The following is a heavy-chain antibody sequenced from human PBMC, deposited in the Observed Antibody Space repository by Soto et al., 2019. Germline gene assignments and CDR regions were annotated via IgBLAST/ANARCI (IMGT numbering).Heavy chain of an antibody. CDR3: AIGTVAPNDY. D-gene: IGHD6-19*01. CDR1: GGSVSNSQYF. CDR2: ISHSGSI. Sequence: PSETLSLTCTVSGGSVSNSQYFWVWLRQPPGKGLEWIGYISHSGSISYNPSLKSRVTISVDTSQSQFSLNLSSVTAADTAVFYCAIGTVAPNDYWGQGTLVTVS. V-gene: IGHV4-61*05. J-gene: IGHJ4*02.